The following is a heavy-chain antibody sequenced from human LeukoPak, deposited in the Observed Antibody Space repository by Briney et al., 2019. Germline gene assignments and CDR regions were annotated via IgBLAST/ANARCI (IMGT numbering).Heavy chain of an antibody. V-gene: IGHV4-39*01. CDR1: GGSISSNSYY. J-gene: IGHJ5*02. CDR3: ARVAAAGTGWFDP. Sequence: SETLSLTCTVSGGSISSNSYYWGWIRQPPGKGLEWIGSIYYSGSTYYNPSLKSRVTISVDTSKNQFSLKLNSVTAADTAVYYCARVAAAGTGWFDPWGQGTLVTVSS. D-gene: IGHD6-13*01. CDR2: IYYSGST.